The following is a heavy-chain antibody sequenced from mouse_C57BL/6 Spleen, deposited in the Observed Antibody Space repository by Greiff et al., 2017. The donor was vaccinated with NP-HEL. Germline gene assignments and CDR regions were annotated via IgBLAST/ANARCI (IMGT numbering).Heavy chain of an antibody. D-gene: IGHD1-1*01. CDR3: ASPYYYGSSYEYYFDY. J-gene: IGHJ2*01. CDR2: INPNYGTT. V-gene: IGHV1-39*01. CDR1: GYSFTDYN. Sequence: VQLQQSGPELVKPGASVKISCKASGYSFTDYNMNWVKQSNGKSLEWIGVINPNYGTTSYNQKFKGKATLTVDQSSSTAYIQLNSLTSEDSAVYYCASPYYYGSSYEYYFDYWGQGTTLTVSS.